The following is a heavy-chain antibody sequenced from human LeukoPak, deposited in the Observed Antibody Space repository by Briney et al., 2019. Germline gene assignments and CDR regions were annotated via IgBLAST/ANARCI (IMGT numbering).Heavy chain of an antibody. CDR2: IHYSGDT. D-gene: IGHD6-13*01. CDR1: GGSLTYTSHY. CDR3: ARSSAAAGPTHHCFDP. Sequence: SETLSLTCSVSGGSLTYTSHYWGWIRQPPGKGLEWIGSIHYSGDTYYKPSLRSRVTISVDTSKNQFSLKVTSVTAADTAVYYCARSSAAAGPTHHCFDPWGQETLVTVPS. J-gene: IGHJ5*02. V-gene: IGHV4-39*01.